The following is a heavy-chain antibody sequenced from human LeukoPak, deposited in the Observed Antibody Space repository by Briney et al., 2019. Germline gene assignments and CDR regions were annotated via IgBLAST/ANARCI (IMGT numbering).Heavy chain of an antibody. J-gene: IGHJ6*02. CDR1: GYTFTSYA. CDR3: ARAKLRSGPWNYYGMDV. D-gene: IGHD6-19*01. V-gene: IGHV1-3*01. CDR2: INAGNGNT. Sequence: ASVKVSCKASGYTFTSYAMHWVRQAPGQRLEWMGWINAGNGNTKYSQKFQGRVTITRDTSASTAYMELSSLRSEDTAVYYCARAKLRSGPWNYYGMDVRGQGTTVTVSS.